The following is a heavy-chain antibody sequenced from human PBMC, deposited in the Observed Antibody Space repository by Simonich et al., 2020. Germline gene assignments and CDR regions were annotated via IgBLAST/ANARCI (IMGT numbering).Heavy chain of an antibody. CDR2: IDYRGST. V-gene: IGHV4-39*01. D-gene: IGHD6-6*01. J-gene: IGHJ4*02. CDR3: ARWAYSSSYFDY. Sequence: QLQLQESGPGLVKPSETLSLTCTVSGGSISSSSYYWGWIRQPPGKGLEWIVGIDYRGSTYHTPSLKSRVTISGDTSKNQFSLKLSSVTAADTAVYYCARWAYSSSYFDYWGQGTLVTVSS. CDR1: GGSISSSSYY.